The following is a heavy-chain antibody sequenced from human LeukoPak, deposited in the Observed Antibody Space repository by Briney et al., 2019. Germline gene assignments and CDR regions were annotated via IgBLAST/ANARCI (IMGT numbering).Heavy chain of an antibody. J-gene: IGHJ4*02. D-gene: IGHD1-26*01. CDR3: AKDREKAVGATIFDH. CDR2: ISFSGRSK. CDR1: GFTFSDYA. V-gene: IGHV3-23*01. Sequence: PPGGSLRLSCAVSGFTFSDYAMSWVRQAPGKGLDWVLGISFSGRSKNYADSVKGRFIISRDNSNNTLHLQTNSLRAEDTAVYYCAKDREKAVGATIFDHWGQGTLVTVSS.